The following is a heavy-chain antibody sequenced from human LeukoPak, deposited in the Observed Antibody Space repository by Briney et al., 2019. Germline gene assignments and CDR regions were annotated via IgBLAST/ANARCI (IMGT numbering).Heavy chain of an antibody. CDR1: GFTFSSYG. V-gene: IGHV3-30*03. D-gene: IGHD4-23*01. CDR2: ISYDGSNK. Sequence: GGSLRLSCAASGFTFSSYGMHWVRQAPGKGLEWVAVISYDGSNKYYADSVKGRFTISRDNSKNTLYLQMNSLRGEDTAVYFCARDAALVGTPAYYFDYWGQGALVTVSS. CDR3: ARDAALVGTPAYYFDY. J-gene: IGHJ4*02.